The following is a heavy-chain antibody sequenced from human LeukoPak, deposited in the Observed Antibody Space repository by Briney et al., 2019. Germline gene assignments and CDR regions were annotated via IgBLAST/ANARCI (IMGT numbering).Heavy chain of an antibody. V-gene: IGHV3-23*01. Sequence: GGSLRLSCAASGFTFSSHGMNWVRQAPGKGLEWVSGISPSGGITYYTDSVKGRFTISRDNSKSTQSLQMNSLRAEDTAVYYCAKDDDWGRYKHWGQGTLVTVSS. J-gene: IGHJ1*01. CDR1: GFTFSSHG. CDR2: ISPSGGIT. D-gene: IGHD3-16*01. CDR3: AKDDDWGRYKH.